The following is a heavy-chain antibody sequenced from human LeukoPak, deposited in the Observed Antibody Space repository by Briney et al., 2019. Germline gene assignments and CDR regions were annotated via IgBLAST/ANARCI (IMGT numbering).Heavy chain of an antibody. D-gene: IGHD5-24*01. V-gene: IGHV4-39*01. J-gene: IGHJ5*02. Sequence: SETLSLTCTVSGGSISSSSYYWGWICQPPGKGPEWIGSIYHSGTTYYNPSLKSRVTISVDTSKNQFSLKLSSVTAADTAVYYCARHTLVRDGYNLYCFDPWGQGTLVTVSS. CDR1: GGSISSSSYY. CDR3: ARHTLVRDGYNLYCFDP. CDR2: IYHSGTT.